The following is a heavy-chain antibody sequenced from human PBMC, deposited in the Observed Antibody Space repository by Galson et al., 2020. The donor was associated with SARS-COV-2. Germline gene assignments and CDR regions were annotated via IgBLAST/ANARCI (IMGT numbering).Heavy chain of an antibody. CDR1: GGSISSYY. CDR2: IYYSGST. D-gene: IGHD3-3*01. V-gene: IGHV4-59*01. Sequence: SETLSLTCTVSGGSISSYYWSWIRQPPGKGLEWIGYIYYSGSTNYNPSLKSRVTISVDTSKNQFSLKLSSVTAADTAVYYCARDRTYYDFWSGSAGGYGMDVWGQGTTVTVSS. J-gene: IGHJ6*02. CDR3: ARDRTYYDFWSGSAGGYGMDV.